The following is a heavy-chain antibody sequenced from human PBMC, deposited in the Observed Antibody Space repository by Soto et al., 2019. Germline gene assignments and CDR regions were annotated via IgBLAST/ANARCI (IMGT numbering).Heavy chain of an antibody. CDR1: GYTFTSYY. Sequence: ASVKVSCKASGYTFTSYYMHWVRQAPGQGLEWMGIINPSGGSTSYAQKFQGRVTMTRDTSTSTVYMELSSLRSEDTAVYYCARLSAVVGATPSAFDIWGQGKMVTVS. D-gene: IGHD1-26*01. CDR2: INPSGGST. J-gene: IGHJ3*02. V-gene: IGHV1-46*01. CDR3: ARLSAVVGATPSAFDI.